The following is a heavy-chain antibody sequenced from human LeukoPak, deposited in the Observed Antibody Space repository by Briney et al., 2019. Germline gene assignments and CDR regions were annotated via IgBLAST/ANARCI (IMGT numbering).Heavy chain of an antibody. V-gene: IGHV3-7*01. CDR2: IKQNGSEK. Sequence: PGGSLRLSCAASGFTFSSYWMSWVRQAPGKGLEWVANIKQNGSEKYYVDSVKGRFTISRDNAKNSLYLQMNSLRAEDTAVYYCARDRHYYYDSSGYYYDWGQGTLVTVSS. J-gene: IGHJ4*02. D-gene: IGHD3-22*01. CDR3: ARDRHYYYDSSGYYYD. CDR1: GFTFSSYW.